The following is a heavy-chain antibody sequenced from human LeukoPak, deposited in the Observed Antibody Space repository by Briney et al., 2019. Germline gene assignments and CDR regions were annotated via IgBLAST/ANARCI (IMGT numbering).Heavy chain of an antibody. J-gene: IGHJ3*02. CDR1: GYTFTYRY. V-gene: IGHV1-45*01. CDR2: ITPLNGDT. Sequence: GASVKVSCKASGYTFTYRYLHWVRQAPGQALEWMGWITPLNGDTNYPQRFQDRVTITRDGSMSTAYMELRSLRSEDTAIYYCVDCGTYAFDIWGPGTMVTVSS. CDR3: VDCGTYAFDI. D-gene: IGHD2-21*01.